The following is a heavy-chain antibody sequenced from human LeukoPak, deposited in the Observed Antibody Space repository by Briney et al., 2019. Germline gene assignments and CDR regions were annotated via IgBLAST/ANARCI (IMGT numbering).Heavy chain of an antibody. V-gene: IGHV3-30*04. CDR1: GFTFSSHA. Sequence: GGSLRLSCAASGFTFSSHALHWVRQAPGKGLEWVAVISSDGSYKYYADSVKGRFTISRDNSKNTLYLQMNSLRAEDTALYYCAREKEGIAAASIIWFDPWGQGTLVTVSS. D-gene: IGHD6-13*01. CDR2: ISSDGSYK. J-gene: IGHJ5*02. CDR3: AREKEGIAAASIIWFDP.